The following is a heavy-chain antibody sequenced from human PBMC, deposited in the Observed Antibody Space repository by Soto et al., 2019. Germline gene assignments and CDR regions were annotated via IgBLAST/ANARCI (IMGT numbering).Heavy chain of an antibody. CDR1: GFTFSSYW. Sequence: EVQLVESGGGLVQPGGSLRLSCAASGFTFSSYWMHWVRQAPGKGLVWVSRINSDGSSTSYADSVKGRFTISRDNAKNTLYLHMNSRRAEDTAVYYCAREGFDFWSGYYGAGWFDPWGQGTLVTVSS. J-gene: IGHJ5*02. CDR3: AREGFDFWSGYYGAGWFDP. CDR2: INSDGSST. V-gene: IGHV3-74*01. D-gene: IGHD3-3*01.